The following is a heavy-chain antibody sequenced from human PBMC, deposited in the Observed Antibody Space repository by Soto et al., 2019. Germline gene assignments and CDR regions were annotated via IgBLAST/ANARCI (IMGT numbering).Heavy chain of an antibody. J-gene: IGHJ5*02. CDR1: GYTFTSYA. D-gene: IGHD3-10*01. V-gene: IGHV1-3*01. Sequence: QVQLVQSGAEVKKPGASVKVSCKDSGYTFTSYAMHWVRQAPGQRLEWMGWINAGNGNTKYSQKVQDRVTITSDTSASPADMELSILRSEATAVSYCAIPPSMVRGVSQINWFALWGQGTLFTVSS. CDR2: INAGNGNT. CDR3: AIPPSMVRGVSQINWFAL.